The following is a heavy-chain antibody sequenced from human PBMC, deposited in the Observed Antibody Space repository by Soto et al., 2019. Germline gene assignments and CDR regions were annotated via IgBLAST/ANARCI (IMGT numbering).Heavy chain of an antibody. CDR1: GYDFARTW. CDR2: IYPGDSET. D-gene: IGHD5-12*01. J-gene: IGHJ4*02. V-gene: IGHV5-51*01. Sequence: PGESLKISCKASGYDFARTWIGWVRQLPGKGLDWLGIIYPGDSETRYSPSFRGQVTFSVDMSISTAYLQWSSLKTSDIAIYYCARTVAAYDSYFDHWGQGTPVTVSS. CDR3: ARTVAAYDSYFDH.